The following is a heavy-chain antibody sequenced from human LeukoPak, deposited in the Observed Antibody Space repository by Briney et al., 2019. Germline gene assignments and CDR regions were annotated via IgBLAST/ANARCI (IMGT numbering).Heavy chain of an antibody. V-gene: IGHV4-59*01. J-gene: IGHJ6*03. CDR1: GRSISSYY. CDR3: AGGMYGRVIYYYYYYMDV. Sequence: SETLSLTCTVSGRSISSYYWSWIRQPPGKGLEWIGYIYYSGSTNYNPSLKSRVTISEDTSKNQFSLKLSSVTAADTAVYYCAGGMYGRVIYYYYYYMDVWGKGTTVTVSS. CDR2: IYYSGST. D-gene: IGHD3-16*01.